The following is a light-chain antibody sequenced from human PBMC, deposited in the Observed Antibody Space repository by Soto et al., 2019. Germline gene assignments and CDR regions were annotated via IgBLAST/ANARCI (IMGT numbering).Light chain of an antibody. CDR1: RSNIGNNA. CDR3: ATWDDSLNARGV. V-gene: IGLV1-44*01. CDR2: NNN. J-gene: IGLJ3*02. Sequence: QSVLTQPPSASGTPGQRVTISCSGSRSNIGNNAVTWYQQFPGTAPKLLIDNNNQRPSGVPDRLSGSKSGTSASLAISGLQSEDEADYYCATWDDSLNARGVFGGGTQLTVL.